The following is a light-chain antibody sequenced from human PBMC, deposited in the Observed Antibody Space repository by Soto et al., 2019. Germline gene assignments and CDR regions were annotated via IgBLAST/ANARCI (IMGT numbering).Light chain of an antibody. J-gene: IGLJ1*01. CDR1: SSDVGGYNF. V-gene: IGLV2-14*01. CDR3: TSYASSSTLL. Sequence: QSALTQPASVSGSPGQSITISCTGTSSDVGGYNFVSWYQHHPGKAPKLMIYEVSSRPSGVSNRFSGSKSGNTASLTISGLQAEDEADYYCTSYASSSTLLFGTGTKVTVL. CDR2: EVS.